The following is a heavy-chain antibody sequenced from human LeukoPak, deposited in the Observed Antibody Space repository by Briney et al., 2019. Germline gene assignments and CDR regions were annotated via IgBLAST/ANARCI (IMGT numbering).Heavy chain of an antibody. CDR2: IDPSGGST. D-gene: IGHD3-10*01. Sequence: GASVKVSCKASGYSFTSYYMHWVRQAPGQGLEWMGIIDPSGGSTNYAQRFQGRITMTRDTSTRTVYMELSSLRSEDTAIYYCASLGLGSSPIIDFDFWGQGTLVTVSS. J-gene: IGHJ4*02. CDR3: ASLGLGSSPIIDFDF. V-gene: IGHV1-46*01. CDR1: GYSFTSYY.